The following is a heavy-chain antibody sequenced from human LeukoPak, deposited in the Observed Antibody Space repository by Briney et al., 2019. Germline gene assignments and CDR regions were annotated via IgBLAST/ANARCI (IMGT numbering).Heavy chain of an antibody. V-gene: IGHV4/OR15-8*01. CDR2: VYHSGGA. CDR3: AYNRNFALDN. Sequence: SETLSLTCAVSDASIANHSWWSWVRQPPGKGLEWIGEVYHSGGANYKPSLKSRVTISVDTSRNHFSLKLTSVTAADTAVYFCAYNRNFALDNWGQGTLVTVSS. D-gene: IGHD1-14*01. J-gene: IGHJ4*01. CDR1: DASIANHSW.